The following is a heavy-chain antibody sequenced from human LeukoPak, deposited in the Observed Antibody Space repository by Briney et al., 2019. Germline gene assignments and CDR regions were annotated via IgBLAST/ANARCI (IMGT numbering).Heavy chain of an antibody. D-gene: IGHD6-19*01. CDR1: GFTFSKYW. CDR3: ATNQWLAPPPDS. CDR2: INTDGAVT. Sequence: GGSLRLSCAASGFTFSKYWMLWVRQAPGKGLESVSRINTDGAVTTSADSVKGRFTVSRDNADNTMFLQMNSVRDEDTAVYYCATNQWLAPPPDSWGQGTQVTVSS. J-gene: IGHJ4*02. V-gene: IGHV3-74*01.